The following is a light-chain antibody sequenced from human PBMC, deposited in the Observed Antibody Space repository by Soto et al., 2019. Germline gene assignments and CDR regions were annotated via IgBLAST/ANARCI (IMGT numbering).Light chain of an antibody. CDR2: DAS. J-gene: IGKJ1*01. CDR3: QQYNSYSPWT. V-gene: IGKV1-5*01. Sequence: DIQMTQSPSTLSASVGDRVTITCRASQSISSGLAWYQQKPGKAPKLLIYDASSLESGVPSRFSGSGSGTEFTLTISSLQPDDFATYYCQQYNSYSPWTFGQGTKVDI. CDR1: QSISSG.